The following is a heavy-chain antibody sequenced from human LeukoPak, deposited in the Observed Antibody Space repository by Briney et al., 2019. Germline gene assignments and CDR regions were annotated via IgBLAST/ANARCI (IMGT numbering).Heavy chain of an antibody. D-gene: IGHD6-13*01. CDR3: ARGAGSSPLGY. CDR1: GFPAISNP. J-gene: IGHJ4*02. V-gene: IGHV3-66*01. Sequence: LTGGPLRLPCEPSGFPAISNPMSWAPQAPGRGLEGVSIMYSGGITSYADSVKGRFTISRDNSKNTLYLQMNSLRAEDTAVYYCARGAGSSPLGYWGQGTLVTVSS. CDR2: MYSGGIT.